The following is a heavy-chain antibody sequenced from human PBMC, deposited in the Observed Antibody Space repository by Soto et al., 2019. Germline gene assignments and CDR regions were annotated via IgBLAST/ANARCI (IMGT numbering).Heavy chain of an antibody. CDR1: GSTFTSYD. V-gene: IGHV1-8*01. D-gene: IGHD6-13*01. J-gene: IGHJ6*03. Sequence: QVQLVQSGAEVKKPGASVKVSCQASGSTFTSYDINWVRQATGQGLEWMGWMNPSRGNTGYAGEFQGRVTMTSNTSTSTAYIELSSLRPEDTAVYYCASGGSSTSYYYYMDVWGQGTTVTVSS. CDR2: MNPSRGNT. CDR3: ASGGSSTSYYYYMDV.